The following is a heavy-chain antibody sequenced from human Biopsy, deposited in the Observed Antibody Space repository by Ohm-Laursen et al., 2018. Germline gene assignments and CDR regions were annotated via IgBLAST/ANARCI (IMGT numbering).Heavy chain of an antibody. Sequence: SDTLSLTCTVSGDSISSYYWSWIRQPPGKGLEWIGYVYYTGSTNYNPSLRSRVTFSVDTSKNQFSLKLSSVTAADTAVHYCARGTNYYGSGRNRHWFDPWGQGTQVTVSS. J-gene: IGHJ5*02. CDR2: VYYTGST. D-gene: IGHD3-10*01. CDR1: GDSISSYY. CDR3: ARGTNYYGSGRNRHWFDP. V-gene: IGHV4-59*12.